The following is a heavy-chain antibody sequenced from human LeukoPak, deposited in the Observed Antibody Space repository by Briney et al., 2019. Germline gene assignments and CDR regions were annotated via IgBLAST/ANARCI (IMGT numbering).Heavy chain of an antibody. CDR2: ISSSSSYI. CDR1: GFTFSSYS. J-gene: IGHJ3*02. V-gene: IGHV3-21*04. CDR3: ARDRVGATRPGDAFDI. D-gene: IGHD1-26*01. Sequence: NPGGSLRLSCAASGFTFSSYSMNWVRQAPGKGLEWVSSISSSSSYIYYADSVKGRFAISRDNSKNTLYLQMNNLRAEDTAVYYCARDRVGATRPGDAFDIWGQGTMVTVSS.